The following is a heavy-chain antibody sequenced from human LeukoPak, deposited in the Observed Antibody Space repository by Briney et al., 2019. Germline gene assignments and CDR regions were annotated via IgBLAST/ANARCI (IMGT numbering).Heavy chain of an antibody. J-gene: IGHJ4*02. CDR3: ASALSSSWYPFDY. Sequence: ASVKVSCKASGYTFTGYYMHWVRQAPGQGLEWMGWINPNSGGTNYAQKFQGRVTMTRDTSISTAYMVLSRLRSDDTAVYYCASALSSSWYPFDYWGQGTLVTVSS. CDR1: GYTFTGYY. V-gene: IGHV1-2*02. CDR2: INPNSGGT. D-gene: IGHD6-13*01.